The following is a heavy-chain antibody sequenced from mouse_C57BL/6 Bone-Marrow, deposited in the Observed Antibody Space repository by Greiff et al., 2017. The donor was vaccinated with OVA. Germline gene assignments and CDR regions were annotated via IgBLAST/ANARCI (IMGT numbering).Heavy chain of an antibody. CDR3: ASYYSWMDY. D-gene: IGHD2-12*01. V-gene: IGHV1-54*01. CDR2: INPGSGGT. J-gene: IGHJ4*01. CDR1: GYAFTNYL. Sequence: QVQLQQSGAELVRPGTSVKVSCKASGYAFTNYLIEWVKQRPGQGLEWIGVINPGSGGTNYNEKFKGKATLTADKSSSTAYMQLSSLTSEDSAVYYCASYYSWMDYWGQGTSVTVSS.